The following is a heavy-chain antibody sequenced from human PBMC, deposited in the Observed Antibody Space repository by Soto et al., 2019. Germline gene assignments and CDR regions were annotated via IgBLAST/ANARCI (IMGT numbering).Heavy chain of an antibody. CDR2: ISGSGGST. CDR1: GFTFSSYA. Sequence: EVQLLESGGGLVQPGGSLRLSCAASGFTFSSYAMSWVRQAPGKGLEWVSAISGSGGSTYYADSVKGRFTISRDNAKNTPYPEVNSLRAEDTAVYYCAKGARITMILVVITTAFSPIDVWGQGTTVTVSS. V-gene: IGHV3-23*01. J-gene: IGHJ6*02. D-gene: IGHD3-22*01. CDR3: AKGARITMILVVITTAFSPIDV.